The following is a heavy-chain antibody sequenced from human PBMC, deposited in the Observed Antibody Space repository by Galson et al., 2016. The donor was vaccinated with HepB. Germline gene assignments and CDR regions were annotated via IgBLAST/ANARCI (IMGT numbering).Heavy chain of an antibody. CDR3: AKDGHLLDGMDV. Sequence: SLRLSCAASGFTFSSYAMSWVRQAPGEGLEWVSTITSGGASTYYADSVKGRFTISRDNSKKTLYLQMNSLRAEDTAVYYCAKDGHLLDGMDVWGQGTTVTVSS. CDR1: GFTFSSYA. CDR2: ITSGGAST. J-gene: IGHJ6*02. V-gene: IGHV3-23*01.